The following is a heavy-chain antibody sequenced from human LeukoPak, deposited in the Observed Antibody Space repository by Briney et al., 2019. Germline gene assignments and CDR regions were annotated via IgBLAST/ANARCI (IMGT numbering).Heavy chain of an antibody. CDR1: GFTFSSYG. D-gene: IGHD1-26*01. V-gene: IGHV3-30*02. CDR3: AKDLIVGATGYYFDY. J-gene: IGHJ4*02. Sequence: GGSLRLSCAASGFTFSSYGMHWVRQAPGKGLEWVAFIRYDGSNKYYADSVKGRFPISRDNSKNTLYLQMNSLRAEDTAVYYCAKDLIVGATGYYFDYWGQGTLVTVSS. CDR2: IRYDGSNK.